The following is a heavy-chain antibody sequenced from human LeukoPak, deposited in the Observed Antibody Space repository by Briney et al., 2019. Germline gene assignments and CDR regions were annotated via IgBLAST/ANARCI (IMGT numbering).Heavy chain of an antibody. Sequence: SETLSLTCAVYGGPFSGYYWSWIRQPPGKGLEWIGEINHSGSTNYNPSLKSRVTISVDTSKNQFSLKLSSVTAADTAVYYCARDRGSEVDYWGQGTLVTVSS. V-gene: IGHV4-34*01. D-gene: IGHD3-10*01. CDR2: INHSGST. CDR3: ARDRGSEVDY. J-gene: IGHJ4*02. CDR1: GGPFSGYY.